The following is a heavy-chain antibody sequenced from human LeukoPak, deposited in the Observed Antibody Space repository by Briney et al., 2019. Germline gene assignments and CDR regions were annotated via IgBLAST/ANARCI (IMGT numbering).Heavy chain of an antibody. CDR3: ARGREFYDSSGSDAFDI. Sequence: ASVKVSCKASGYILTGYYMHGVRQARGQGLDWMGWINPNSGGTNYAEKFQGRVSMFRDTSISTAYMELSRLRSDDTAVYYCARGREFYDSSGSDAFDIWGQGTMVTVSS. J-gene: IGHJ3*02. D-gene: IGHD3-22*01. CDR1: GYILTGYY. CDR2: INPNSGGT. V-gene: IGHV1-2*02.